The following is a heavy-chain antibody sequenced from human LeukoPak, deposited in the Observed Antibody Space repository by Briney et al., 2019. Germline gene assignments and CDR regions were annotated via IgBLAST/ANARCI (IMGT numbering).Heavy chain of an antibody. CDR2: IIPIFGTA. V-gene: IGHV1-69*05. D-gene: IGHD3-10*01. CDR1: GYTFTGYY. Sequence: SVKVSCKASGYTFTGYYMHWVRQAPGQGLEWMGGIIPIFGTANYAQKFQGRVTITTDESTSTAYMELSSLRSEDTAVYYCARVEVRGAYYFDYWGQGTLVTVSS. J-gene: IGHJ4*02. CDR3: ARVEVRGAYYFDY.